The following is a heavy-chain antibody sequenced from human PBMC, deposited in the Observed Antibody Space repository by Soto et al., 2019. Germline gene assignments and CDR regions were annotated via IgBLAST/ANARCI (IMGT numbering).Heavy chain of an antibody. CDR2: IYTRGTT. V-gene: IGHV3-53*01. J-gene: IGHJ4*02. CDR3: AKLWGYYFEY. CDR1: GFSVNNNY. D-gene: IGHD2-21*01. Sequence: PGGSLRLSCSASGFSVNNNYMTWVRQAPGRRPEWVAVIYTRGTTHYADFATGRFTFSRDNSKNTLYLQMDSLRPEDTAVYYCAKLWGYYFEYWGPGTLVTVSS.